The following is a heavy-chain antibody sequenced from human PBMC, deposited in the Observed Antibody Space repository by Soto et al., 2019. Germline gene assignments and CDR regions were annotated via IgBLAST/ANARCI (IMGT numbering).Heavy chain of an antibody. CDR2: ISGSGGST. Sequence: GGSLRLSCAASGFTFSSYAMSWVRQAPGKGLEWVSAISGSGGSTYYADSVKGRFTISRDNSKNTLYLQMNSLRAEDTAVYYCAKNGPEAVPAAMPFDYWGQGTLVTVSS. CDR1: GFTFSSYA. V-gene: IGHV3-23*01. CDR3: AKNGPEAVPAAMPFDY. D-gene: IGHD2-2*01. J-gene: IGHJ4*02.